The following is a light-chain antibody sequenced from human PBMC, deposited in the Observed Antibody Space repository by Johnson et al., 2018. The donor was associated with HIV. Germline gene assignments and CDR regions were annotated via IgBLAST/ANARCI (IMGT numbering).Light chain of an antibody. CDR3: GTWDNSLNVYV. Sequence: QSALTQPPSVSAASGQKVDISCSGSSSNIENNYLSWYQQLPHTAPKLLISDNNKRPSGIPDRFSGSKSGATATLDITGLQTGDEADYYCGTWDNSLNVYVFGTGTNVTVL. CDR2: DNN. J-gene: IGLJ1*01. V-gene: IGLV1-51*01. CDR1: SSNIENNY.